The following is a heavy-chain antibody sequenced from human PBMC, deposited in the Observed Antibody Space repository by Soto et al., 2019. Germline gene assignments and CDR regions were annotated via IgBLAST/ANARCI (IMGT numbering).Heavy chain of an antibody. D-gene: IGHD2-15*01. V-gene: IGHV3-74*01. Sequence: EVKLVESGGGLVQPGGSLRLSCAASGFTFSNYWMYWVRQAPGQGLVWVSRINSDGSVSSYADSVKGRLTISRDNVKNTLYLQMNSLSVEYTAVYYCARGDCVGGSCYSLAGSFYYYMDVWGKGTTVTVFS. CDR1: GFTFSNYW. CDR3: ARGDCVGGSCYSLAGSFYYYMDV. CDR2: INSDGSVS. J-gene: IGHJ6*03.